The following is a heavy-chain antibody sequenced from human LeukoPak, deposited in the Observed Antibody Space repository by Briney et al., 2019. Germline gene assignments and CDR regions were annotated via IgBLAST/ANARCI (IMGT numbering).Heavy chain of an antibody. CDR2: INHSGST. J-gene: IGHJ6*02. CDR3: AADTGYDYGDYLESNYYYGMDV. D-gene: IGHD4-17*01. CDR1: GGSFSGYY. Sequence: SETLSLTCAVYGGSFSGYYWSWIRQPPGKGLEWIGEINHSGSTNYNPSLKSRVTISVDTSKNQFSLKLSSVTAADTAVYYCAADTGYDYGDYLESNYYYGMDVWGQGTTVTVSS. V-gene: IGHV4-34*01.